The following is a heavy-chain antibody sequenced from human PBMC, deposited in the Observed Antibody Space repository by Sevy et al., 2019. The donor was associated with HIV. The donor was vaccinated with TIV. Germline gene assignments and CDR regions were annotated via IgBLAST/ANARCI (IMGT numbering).Heavy chain of an antibody. D-gene: IGHD5-12*01. Sequence: SETLSITCAVYGGSFSGYYWSWIRQPPGKGLEWIGEINHSGSTNYNPSLKSRVTISVDTSKNQFSLKLSSVTAADTAVYYCARSSGYVRGRPYYFDYWGQGTLVTVSS. V-gene: IGHV4-34*01. J-gene: IGHJ4*02. CDR3: ARSSGYVRGRPYYFDY. CDR1: GGSFSGYY. CDR2: INHSGST.